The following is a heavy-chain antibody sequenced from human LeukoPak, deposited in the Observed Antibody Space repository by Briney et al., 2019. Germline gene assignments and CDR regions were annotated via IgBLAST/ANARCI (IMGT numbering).Heavy chain of an antibody. D-gene: IGHD3-22*01. Sequence: GGSLRLSCAASGFTFSSYSMNWVRQAPGKGLEWVSSISSSSSYIYYADSVKGRFTISRDNAKNSLYLQMNSLRAEDTAVYYCAATHRGYYYDSSGYPEIFDYWGQGTLVTVSS. CDR2: ISSSSSYI. CDR3: AATHRGYYYDSSGYPEIFDY. V-gene: IGHV3-21*01. J-gene: IGHJ4*02. CDR1: GFTFSSYS.